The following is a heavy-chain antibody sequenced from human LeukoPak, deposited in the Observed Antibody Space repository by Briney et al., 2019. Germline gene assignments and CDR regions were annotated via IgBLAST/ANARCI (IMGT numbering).Heavy chain of an antibody. CDR2: INPNSGGT. J-gene: IGHJ6*03. CDR3: ARDQMGYCSSTSCYFYYYYYMDV. CDR1: GYTFTGYY. V-gene: IGHV1-2*02. D-gene: IGHD2-2*01. Sequence: ASVKVSCTASGYTFTGYYMHWVRQAPGQGLEWMGWINPNSGGTNYAQKFQGRVTMTRDTSISTAYMELSRLRSDDTAVYYCARDQMGYCSSTSCYFYYYYYMDVWGKGTTVTVSS.